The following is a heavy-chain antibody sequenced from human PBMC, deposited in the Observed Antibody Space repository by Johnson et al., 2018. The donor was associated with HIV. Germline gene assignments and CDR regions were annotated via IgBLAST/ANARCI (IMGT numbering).Heavy chain of an antibody. V-gene: IGHV3-23*04. J-gene: IGHJ3*02. CDR3: AKGGYSYGNAFDI. CDR1: GFTFSSYA. CDR2: ISGSGGST. Sequence: VQLVESGGGLVQPGGSLRLSCAASGFTFSSYAMSWVRQAPGKGLEWVSAISGSGGSTYYADSVTGRFTISRDNSKNTLYLQMNSLRAEATAVYYRAKGGYSYGNAFDIWGQGTMVTVSS. D-gene: IGHD5-18*01.